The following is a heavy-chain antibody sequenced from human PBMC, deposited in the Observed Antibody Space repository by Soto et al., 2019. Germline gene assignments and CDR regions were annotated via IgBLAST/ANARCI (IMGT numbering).Heavy chain of an antibody. CDR3: ARLTKLMVYARGAFDI. CDR2: IYPGDSDT. CDR1: GYSFTSYW. V-gene: IGHV5-51*01. Sequence: GESLKISCKGSGYSFTSYWIGWVRQMPGKGLEWMGIIYPGDSDTRYSPSFQGQVTISADKSISTAYLQWSSLKASDTAMYYCARLTKLMVYARGAFDIWGQGTMVTVSS. D-gene: IGHD2-8*01. J-gene: IGHJ3*02.